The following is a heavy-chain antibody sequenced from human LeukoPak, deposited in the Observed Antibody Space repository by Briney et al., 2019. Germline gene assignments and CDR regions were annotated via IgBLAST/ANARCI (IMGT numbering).Heavy chain of an antibody. D-gene: IGHD6-6*01. V-gene: IGHV1-46*01. CDR1: GYTFTSYY. J-gene: IGHJ4*02. Sequence: GASVKVSCKASGYTFTSYYMDWVRQAPGQGLEWIGIINPSGGSSSYAQKFQGRVTMTRDTSTSTVYMELSSLRSEDTAVYYCARSSSPPFEYWGQGTLVTVSS. CDR3: ARSSSPPFEY. CDR2: INPSGGSS.